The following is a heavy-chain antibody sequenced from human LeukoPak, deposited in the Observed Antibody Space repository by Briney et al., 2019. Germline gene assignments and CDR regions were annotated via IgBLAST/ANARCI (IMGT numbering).Heavy chain of an antibody. J-gene: IGHJ3*02. CDR3: ARQWLQPVGAFDI. CDR2: IYYSGST. Sequence: PSETLYLTCTVSGGSISSSSYYWGWIRQPPGKGLEWIGSIYYSGSTYYNPSLKSRVTISVDTSKNQFSLKLSSVTAADTAVYYCARQWLQPVGAFDIWGQGTMVTVSS. D-gene: IGHD5-24*01. V-gene: IGHV4-39*01. CDR1: GGSISSSSYY.